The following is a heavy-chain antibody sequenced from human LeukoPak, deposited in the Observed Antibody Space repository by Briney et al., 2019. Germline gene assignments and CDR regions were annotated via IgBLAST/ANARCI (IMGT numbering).Heavy chain of an antibody. CDR1: GFTFSSYW. J-gene: IGHJ6*04. Sequence: PGGSLRLSCAASGFTFSSYWMSWVRQAPGKGLEWVANIKQDGSEKYYVDFVKGRFTISRDNAKNSLYLQMNSLRAEDTAVYYCARGKNSSWYRYYYYYGMDVWGKGTTVTVSS. V-gene: IGHV3-7*03. CDR2: IKQDGSEK. CDR3: ARGKNSSWYRYYYYYGMDV. D-gene: IGHD6-13*01.